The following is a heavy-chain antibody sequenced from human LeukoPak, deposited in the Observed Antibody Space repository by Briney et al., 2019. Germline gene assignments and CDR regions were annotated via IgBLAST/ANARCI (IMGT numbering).Heavy chain of an antibody. V-gene: IGHV4-39*07. D-gene: IGHD5-12*01. J-gene: IGHJ4*02. CDR3: ARIYSGYAIDY. Sequence: PSETLSLTCTVSGGSISSSSYYWGWIRQPPGKGLEWIGSIYYSGSTYYNPSLKSRVTISVDTSKNQFSLKLSSVTAADTAVYYCARIYSGYAIDYWGQGTLVTVSS. CDR1: GGSISSSSYY. CDR2: IYYSGST.